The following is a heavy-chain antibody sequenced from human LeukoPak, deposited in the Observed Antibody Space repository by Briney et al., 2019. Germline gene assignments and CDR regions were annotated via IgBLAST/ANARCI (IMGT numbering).Heavy chain of an antibody. CDR3: ARDLGPAVASSLCRGLVYY. D-gene: IGHD2-21*01. CDR2: ISASSGNT. CDR1: GFTFSRYD. J-gene: IGHJ4*02. Sequence: GGSVRLSCPASGFTFSRYDMSWVRQAPGKGLEWVSRISASSGNTYYADYVKGRLTISTDNSQNTVYLQMNNVKVEVTAFYYSARDLGPAVASSLCRGLVYYWGQGTLVTVSS. V-gene: IGHV3-23*01.